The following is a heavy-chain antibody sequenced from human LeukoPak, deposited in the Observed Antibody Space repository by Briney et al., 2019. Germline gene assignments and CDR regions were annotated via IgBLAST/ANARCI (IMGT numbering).Heavy chain of an antibody. D-gene: IGHD3-10*01. V-gene: IGHV4-30-4*08. CDR3: ARSLGQLLGFDP. Sequence: PSQTLSLTCNVSGGSTSSGDFYWSWFRQSPGKGLEWIGHIFYSGSTNYSPSLASRVTISIDTSEKQFSLSLRSVTAADTAIYYCARSLGQLLGFDPWGPGTLVTVSS. CDR1: GGSTSSGDFY. J-gene: IGHJ5*02. CDR2: IFYSGST.